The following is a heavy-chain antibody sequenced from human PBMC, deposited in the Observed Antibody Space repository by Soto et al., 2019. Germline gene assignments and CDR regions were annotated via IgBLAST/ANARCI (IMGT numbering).Heavy chain of an antibody. Sequence: LSLTCSVSGGSMSEYFWSWIRQSPGKGLEWIGYIYYLGSTDYNPSLKSRVTISVDTSKRQFSLRLTSVTAADTAAYYCARDGYDGSGSPYPAYWGPGTQVTVSS. J-gene: IGHJ4*02. D-gene: IGHD3-10*01. CDR1: GGSMSEYF. V-gene: IGHV4-59*01. CDR3: ARDGYDGSGSPYPAY. CDR2: IYYLGST.